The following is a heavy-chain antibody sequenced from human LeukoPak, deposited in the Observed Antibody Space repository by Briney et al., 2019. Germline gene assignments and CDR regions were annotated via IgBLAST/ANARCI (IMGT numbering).Heavy chain of an antibody. CDR3: AKDQGSLLWFGELRNGMDV. V-gene: IGHV3-23*01. CDR1: GFTFSSNA. CDR2: ISGSGGST. J-gene: IGHJ6*04. Sequence: GGSLRLSFAASGFTFSSNAMGWVGQAPGKGLDWGSAISGSGGSTDYADSVKGRLTISRDNSKNTLYLQMNSLRAEDTAVYYCAKDQGSLLWFGELRNGMDVWGKGTTVTVSS. D-gene: IGHD3-10*01.